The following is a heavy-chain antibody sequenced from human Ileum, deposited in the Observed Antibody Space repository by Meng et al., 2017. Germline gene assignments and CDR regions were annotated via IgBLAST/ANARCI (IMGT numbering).Heavy chain of an antibody. CDR2: IFHGGTT. Sequence: QVPLQESGPGLVKPPGTLALTCSVSGDSISRGNWWNWVRQSPGKGLEWIGEIFHGGTTNYNPSLKNRVTLLMDKSKNQFSLQLTSVTAADTAVFYCARGIGDIRVGFDYWGQGILVTVSS. J-gene: IGHJ4*02. D-gene: IGHD5-12*01. V-gene: IGHV4-4*03. CDR3: ARGIGDIRVGFDY. CDR1: GDSISRGNW.